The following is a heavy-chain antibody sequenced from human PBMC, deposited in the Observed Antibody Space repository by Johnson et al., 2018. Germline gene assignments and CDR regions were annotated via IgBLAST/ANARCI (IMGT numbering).Heavy chain of an antibody. Sequence: VQLVESGGGLVQPGESLRLSCAASGFTFSGSWMSWVRQSPEKGLEWVAITNQDGSRTNYVDSVKGRFTISRDNPKKSLSLPMNSLRAGDTALYYGARNPHAGTVDLWGQGALVTVSS. CDR2: TNQDGSRT. J-gene: IGHJ5*02. V-gene: IGHV3-7*01. CDR1: GFTFSGSW. CDR3: ARNPHAGTVDL. D-gene: IGHD6-13*01.